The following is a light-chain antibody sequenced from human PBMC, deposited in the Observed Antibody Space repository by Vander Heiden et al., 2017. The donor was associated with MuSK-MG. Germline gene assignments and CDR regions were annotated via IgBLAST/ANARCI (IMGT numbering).Light chain of an antibody. J-gene: IGKJ4*01. CDR3: QQDGDLRT. Sequence: DTQMTQSPHPLSERIGDRVTITCQASQDISNYLNWYQQKPGKAPKLLIYDASNLEAGVPSRFSGSGSGTDFTFSISSLQPEDRATYYCQQDGDLRTFGGGTKGEIK. CDR2: DAS. CDR1: QDISNY. V-gene: IGKV1-33*01.